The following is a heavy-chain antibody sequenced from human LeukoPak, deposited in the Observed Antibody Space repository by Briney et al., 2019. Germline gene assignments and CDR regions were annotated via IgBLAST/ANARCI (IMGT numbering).Heavy chain of an antibody. Sequence: ASVKVSCKASGYSFTAYFMDWVRQAPGQGLEWMGWINPNTGVTDYAHKFQDRVTMTRDTSISTAYMDLSRLTSDDTAVFFCARARSSSWPFYSGLDVWGQGTTVTVSS. CDR1: GYSFTAYF. CDR3: ARARSSSWPFYSGLDV. D-gene: IGHD6-13*01. CDR2: INPNTGVT. J-gene: IGHJ6*02. V-gene: IGHV1-2*02.